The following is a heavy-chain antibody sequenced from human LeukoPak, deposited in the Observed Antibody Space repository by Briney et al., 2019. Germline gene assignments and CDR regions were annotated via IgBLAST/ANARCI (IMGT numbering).Heavy chain of an antibody. D-gene: IGHD1-20*01. CDR3: ATVHDSSPDNWAFDI. CDR1: GYLFTVYY. V-gene: IGHV1-46*01. J-gene: IGHJ3*02. CDR2: INPSGGST. Sequence: ASVKVSCKASGYLFTVYYIHWVRQAPGQGLEWMGIINPSGGSTSYAQKFQGRVTMTRDTSTSTVYMELSSLRSEDTAVYYCATVHDSSPDNWAFDIWGQGTMVTVSS.